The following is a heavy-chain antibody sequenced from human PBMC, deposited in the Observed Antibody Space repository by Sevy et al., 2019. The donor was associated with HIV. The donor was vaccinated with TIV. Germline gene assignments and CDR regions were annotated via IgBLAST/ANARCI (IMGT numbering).Heavy chain of an antibody. D-gene: IGHD3-10*01. CDR3: AGARYYYGSGTYQYGVDV. CDR1: DTSVSSDNYY. Sequence: SETLSLTCTVSDTSVSSDNYYWAWIRQPPGKGLEWIGYSYNIGSTNYNPSLKSRLSISADTSKNQFSLKLNSMTAADTAVYHCAGARYYYGSGTYQYGVDVWGQGTTVTVSS. CDR2: SYNIGST. J-gene: IGHJ6*02. V-gene: IGHV4-61*01.